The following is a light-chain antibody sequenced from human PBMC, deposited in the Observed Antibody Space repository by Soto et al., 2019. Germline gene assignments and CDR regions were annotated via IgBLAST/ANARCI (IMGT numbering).Light chain of an antibody. Sequence: QSVLTQPRSVSGSPGQSVTISCTGTGNDVGAYNYVSWYQQHPGKAPKLMVYEVTNRPSGVSDRFSGSKSGNTASLTISGLQADDEGYYYCSSYTSRSTLYVFGTGTKVTVL. V-gene: IGLV2-14*01. CDR1: GNDVGAYNY. CDR3: SSYTSRSTLYV. CDR2: EVT. J-gene: IGLJ1*01.